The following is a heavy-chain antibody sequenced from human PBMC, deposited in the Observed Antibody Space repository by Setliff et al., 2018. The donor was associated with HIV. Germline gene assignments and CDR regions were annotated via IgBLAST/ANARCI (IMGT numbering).Heavy chain of an antibody. D-gene: IGHD2-21*02. Sequence: PGGSLRLSCTPSGVTFSSYWTHWVRQVPGKGLLWVSRINGDGDTTYYADSVKGRFTISRDNAQNTLYLQMNSLRAEDTAVYYCARAGSDYAYDIWGQGTKVTVSS. CDR3: ARAGSDYAYDI. CDR1: GVTFSSYW. CDR2: INGDGDTT. J-gene: IGHJ3*02. V-gene: IGHV3-74*01.